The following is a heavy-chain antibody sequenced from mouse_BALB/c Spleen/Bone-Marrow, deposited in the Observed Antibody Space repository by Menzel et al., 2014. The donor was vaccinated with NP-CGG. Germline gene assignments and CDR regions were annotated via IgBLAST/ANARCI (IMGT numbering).Heavy chain of an antibody. J-gene: IGHJ4*01. CDR2: IRSKSNNYAT. CDR1: GFTFNTYA. D-gene: IGHD2-1*01. CDR3: VVYYYLAMDY. Sequence: EVNLVESGGGLVQPKGSLKLSCAASGFTFNTYAMNWVRQAPGKGLEWVARIRSKSNNYATYYADSVKDRFTISRDDSQSMLYLKMNNLKTEDTAIYYCVVYYYLAMDYWGKETSFPFSS. V-gene: IGHV10-1*02.